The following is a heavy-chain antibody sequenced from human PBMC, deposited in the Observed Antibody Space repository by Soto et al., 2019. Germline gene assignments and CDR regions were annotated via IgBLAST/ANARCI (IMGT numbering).Heavy chain of an antibody. CDR3: ARGQRFSDWFDP. Sequence: QVHLQESGPGLVKPSETLSLTCTVSGGAISTYYWTWIRQPAGKGLEWIGRIYSSGSTKYNSSLQSRVTMSLDTSNNQFSLRLTSVTAADTAVYYCARGQRFSDWFDPWGQGTLVTVSS. D-gene: IGHD3-3*01. CDR2: IYSSGST. CDR1: GGAISTYY. J-gene: IGHJ5*02. V-gene: IGHV4-4*07.